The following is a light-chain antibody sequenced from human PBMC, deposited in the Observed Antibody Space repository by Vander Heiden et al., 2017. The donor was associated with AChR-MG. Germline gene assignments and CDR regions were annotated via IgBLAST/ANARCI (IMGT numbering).Light chain of an antibody. Sequence: IVMTQSPATLSVSPGERATLSCRASQSVSSNLAWYQQKPGQAPRLLIYGASTRATGIPARFSGSGSGTEFTLTISSLQSEDFAVYYCQQYNNWPPPYGFGQGTKLEIK. V-gene: IGKV3-15*01. CDR2: GAS. CDR1: QSVSSN. CDR3: QQYNNWPPPYG. J-gene: IGKJ2*03.